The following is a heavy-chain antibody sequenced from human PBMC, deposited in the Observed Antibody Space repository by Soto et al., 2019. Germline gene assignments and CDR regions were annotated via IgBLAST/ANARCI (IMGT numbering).Heavy chain of an antibody. CDR2: FDPEDGET. D-gene: IGHD4-17*01. J-gene: IGHJ4*02. CDR3: ATSPPDYGGIDY. Sequence: ASVKVSCKVSGYTLTELSMHWVRQAPGKGLEWMGGFDPEDGETIYAQKFQGRVTMTEDTSTDTAYMELSSLRSEDTAVYYCATSPPDYGGIDYWGQGTLVTVSS. CDR1: GYTLTELS. V-gene: IGHV1-24*01.